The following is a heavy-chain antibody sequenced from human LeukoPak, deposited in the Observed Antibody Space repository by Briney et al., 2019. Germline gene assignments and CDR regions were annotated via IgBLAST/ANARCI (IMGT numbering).Heavy chain of an antibody. D-gene: IGHD6-13*01. Sequence: ASVKVSCKASGYTFASYDISWVRQAPGQGLEWMGRIRGYNGNTNYAQKLQGRVTMTTDTSTSTAYMELGSLRSDDTAVYYCARVAAIGIDYWGQGTLVTVSS. CDR2: IRGYNGNT. V-gene: IGHV1-18*01. CDR3: ARVAAIGIDY. J-gene: IGHJ4*02. CDR1: GYTFASYD.